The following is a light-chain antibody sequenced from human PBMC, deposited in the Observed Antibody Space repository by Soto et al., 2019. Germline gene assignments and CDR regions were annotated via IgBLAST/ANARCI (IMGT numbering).Light chain of an antibody. CDR1: QSVSSSY. CDR3: QQYGSSPPRVFT. Sequence: EIVLTQSPCTLSLSPGERATLSCRASQSVSSSYLAWYQQKPGQAPRLLIYGASSRATGIPDRFSGSGSGTDFTLTISRLEPEDFAVYYCQQYGSSPPRVFTFGPGTKVDIK. J-gene: IGKJ3*01. V-gene: IGKV3-20*01. CDR2: GAS.